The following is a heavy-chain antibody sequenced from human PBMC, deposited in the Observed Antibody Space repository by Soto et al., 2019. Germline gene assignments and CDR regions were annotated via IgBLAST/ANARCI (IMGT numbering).Heavy chain of an antibody. J-gene: IGHJ4*02. V-gene: IGHV3-33*01. CDR3: ARVSTGYTSPNYFDF. CDR2: IWFDGSRE. D-gene: IGHD3-9*01. Sequence: QVHLVESGGGVVQPGRSLRLSCAASGFTFSYYGMHWVRQAPGQGLEWVAFIWFDGSREFYRDSVKGRFSISRDNSNNTRYLQMNSLRAEDRALYYCARVSTGYTSPNYFDFWGQGTLVTVSS. CDR1: GFTFSYYG.